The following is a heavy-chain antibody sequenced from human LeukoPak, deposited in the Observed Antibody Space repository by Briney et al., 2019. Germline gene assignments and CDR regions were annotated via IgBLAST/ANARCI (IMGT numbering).Heavy chain of an antibody. D-gene: IGHD6-19*01. V-gene: IGHV3-30*02. CDR1: GFNFHSYG. CDR3: GKGSSTSACPDY. Sequence: PGGSLRLSCAASGFNFHSYGMHWVRQAPGKGLDWVAFVRYDGSIQYYADSVTGRFAISRDNSKDTVSLQMNSLRPEDTAVYYCGKGSSTSACPDYWGQGTLVTVSS. CDR2: VRYDGSIQ. J-gene: IGHJ4*02.